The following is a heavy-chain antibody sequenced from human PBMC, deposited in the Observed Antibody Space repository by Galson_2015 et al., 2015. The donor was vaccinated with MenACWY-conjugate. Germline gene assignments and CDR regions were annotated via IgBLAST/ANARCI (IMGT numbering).Heavy chain of an antibody. V-gene: IGHV3-7*03. Sequence: SLRLSCAVSGFTFSSYWMHWVRQAPGKGLEWVADIKPGGREKNYADSVKGCFTNSRDNVKNPLNLQMNSLRAEDTAVYYWVSEDYYYDSSSRRKLSMDSWGQGTLVTVSS. J-gene: IGHJ4*02. CDR1: GFTFSSYW. CDR3: VSEDYYYDSSSRRKLSMDS. CDR2: IKPGGREK. D-gene: IGHD3-22*01.